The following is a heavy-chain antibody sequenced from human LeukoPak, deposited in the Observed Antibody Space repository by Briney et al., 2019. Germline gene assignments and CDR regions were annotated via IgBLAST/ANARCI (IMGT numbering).Heavy chain of an antibody. Sequence: SETLSLTCAVYGGSFSGYYWGWIRQPPGKGLEWIGSLYYSGSTYYNPSLKSRVTISVDTSRKQFSLKVNSVTAADTAVYYCARQGYDILTGYYGVCDYWGQGTLVTVSS. J-gene: IGHJ4*02. CDR2: LYYSGST. D-gene: IGHD3-9*01. CDR1: GGSFSGYY. CDR3: ARQGYDILTGYYGVCDY. V-gene: IGHV4-39*01.